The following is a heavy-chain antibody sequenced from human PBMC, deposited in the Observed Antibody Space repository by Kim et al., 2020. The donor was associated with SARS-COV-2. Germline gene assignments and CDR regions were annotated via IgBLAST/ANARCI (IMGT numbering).Heavy chain of an antibody. Sequence: GGSLRLSCAASGFTFSSYGMHWVRQAPGKGLEWVAVISYDGSNKYYADSVKGRFTISRDNSKNTLYLQMNSLRAEDTAVYYCARDNVYYYGSGSSRTYYYYGMDVWGQGTTVTVSS. CDR1: GFTFSSYG. V-gene: IGHV3-33*05. D-gene: IGHD3-10*01. J-gene: IGHJ6*02. CDR3: ARDNVYYYGSGSSRTYYYYGMDV. CDR2: ISYDGSNK.